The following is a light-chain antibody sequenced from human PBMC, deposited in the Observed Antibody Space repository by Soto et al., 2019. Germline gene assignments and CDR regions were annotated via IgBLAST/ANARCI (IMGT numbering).Light chain of an antibody. CDR2: GAS. CDR1: HSFSSN. V-gene: IGKV3-15*01. CDR3: LQYGSSPHT. Sequence: EIVMTQSPATLSVSPGERATLSCRASHSFSSNLAFDQQKPGQAPRLLIYGASTRAAGIPARFSGSGSGTEFTLTITRLEPEDFAVYYCLQYGSSPHTLGQGTRLEVK. J-gene: IGKJ5*01.